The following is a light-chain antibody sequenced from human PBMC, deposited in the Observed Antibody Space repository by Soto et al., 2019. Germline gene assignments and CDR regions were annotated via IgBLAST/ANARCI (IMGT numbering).Light chain of an antibody. Sequence: QTVVTQEPSFSVSPGGTVTLTCGLSSDSVSASHFPSWYQQTPGQAPRTLIYNTNTRSSGVPDRFSGSKSGNTASLTVSGLHAEDEADYYCSSYSGSDNFVVFGGGTKLTVL. J-gene: IGLJ2*01. CDR1: SDSVSASHF. V-gene: IGLV8-61*01. CDR2: NTN. CDR3: SSYSGSDNFVV.